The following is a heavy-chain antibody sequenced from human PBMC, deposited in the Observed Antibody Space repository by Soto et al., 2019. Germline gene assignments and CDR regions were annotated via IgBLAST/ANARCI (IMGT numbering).Heavy chain of an antibody. J-gene: IGHJ6*03. CDR2: ISNNGAHT. Sequence: EAQLVESGGGLVQPGGSLRLSCPAPGFTLSNYEMHWVRQPPGKGLEYVSGISNNGAHTDYAKSVKGRLTISRDNSENTLYLQMGSLRAEDMALYYCARRGYGSRWPNVYMDVWGKGTTVTVSS. CDR3: ARRGYGSRWPNVYMDV. V-gene: IGHV3-64*01. CDR1: GFTLSNYE. D-gene: IGHD6-13*01.